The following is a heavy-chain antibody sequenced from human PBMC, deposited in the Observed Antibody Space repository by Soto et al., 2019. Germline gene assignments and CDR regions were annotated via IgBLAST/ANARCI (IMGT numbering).Heavy chain of an antibody. Sequence: SETLSLTCTVSGGSISSSSYYWGWIRQPPGKGLEWIGSIYYSGSTYYNPSLKSRVTISVDTSKNQFSLKLSSVTAADTAVYYCASRFEGYSSGFDYWGQGTLVTVSS. CDR3: ASRFEGYSSGFDY. CDR2: IYYSGST. V-gene: IGHV4-39*01. CDR1: GGSISSSSYY. J-gene: IGHJ4*02. D-gene: IGHD6-19*01.